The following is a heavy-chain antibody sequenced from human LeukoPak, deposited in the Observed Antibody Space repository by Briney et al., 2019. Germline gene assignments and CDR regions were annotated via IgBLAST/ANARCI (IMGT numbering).Heavy chain of an antibody. CDR1: GGSFSGYY. D-gene: IGHD6-13*01. CDR3: ARLSSSWYV. J-gene: IGHJ4*02. Sequence: SETLSLTCAVYGGSFSGYYWSWIRQPPGKGLEWIGEINHSGSTNYNPSLKGRVTISVDTSKNQFSLKLSSVTAADTAVYYCARLSSSWYVWGQGTLVTVSS. CDR2: INHSGST. V-gene: IGHV4-34*01.